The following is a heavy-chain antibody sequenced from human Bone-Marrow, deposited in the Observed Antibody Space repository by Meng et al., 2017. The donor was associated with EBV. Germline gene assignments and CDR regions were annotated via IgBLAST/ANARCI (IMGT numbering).Heavy chain of an antibody. Sequence: QVLLVQSGPGVKMPGSSVKVSCKASGGTFSSYAISWVRQAPGQGLEWMGGIIPIFGTANYAQKFQGRVTITADKSTSTAYMELSSLRAEDTAVYYCARYYYDSSYSRGKYYFDYWGQGTLVTVSS. J-gene: IGHJ4*02. V-gene: IGHV1-69*06. CDR3: ARYYYDSSYSRGKYYFDY. D-gene: IGHD3-22*01. CDR2: IIPIFGTA. CDR1: GGTFSSYA.